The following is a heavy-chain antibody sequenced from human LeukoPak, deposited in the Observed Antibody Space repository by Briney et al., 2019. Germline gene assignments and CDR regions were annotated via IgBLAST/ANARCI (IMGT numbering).Heavy chain of an antibody. CDR3: ARENWNDLSDAFDI. CDR2: ISSSGSTI. CDR1: GFTFSSYE. V-gene: IGHV3-48*03. Sequence: GSLRLSCAASGFTFSSYEMNWVRQAPGKGLEWVSYISSSGSTIYYADSVKGRFTISRDNAKNSLYLQMNSLRAEDTAVYYCARENWNDLSDAFDIWGQGTMVTVSS. D-gene: IGHD1-1*01. J-gene: IGHJ3*02.